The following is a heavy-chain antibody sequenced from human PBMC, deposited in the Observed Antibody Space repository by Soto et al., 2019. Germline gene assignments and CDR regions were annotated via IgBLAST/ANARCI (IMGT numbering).Heavy chain of an antibody. Sequence: GGSLRLSCEGSGFTFGSYWMHWVRQAPGKGLVWVSRMYTDGSNSYYADSVRGRFTISRDNAKSTLYLQMNSLRAEDTAVYYCAKPTTNGGWFNPFDSCGQGALVTVFS. CDR2: MYTDGSNS. J-gene: IGHJ4*02. CDR1: GFTFGSYW. CDR3: AKPTTNGGWFNPFDS. D-gene: IGHD6-19*01. V-gene: IGHV3-74*01.